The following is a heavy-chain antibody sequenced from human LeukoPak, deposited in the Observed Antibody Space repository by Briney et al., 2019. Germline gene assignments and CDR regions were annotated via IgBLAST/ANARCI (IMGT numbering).Heavy chain of an antibody. D-gene: IGHD6-13*01. J-gene: IGHJ5*02. CDR2: ISYDGSNK. Sequence: GGSLRLSCAASGFTFSDYYMSWIRQAPGKGLEWVAVISYDGSNKYYADSVKGRFTISRDNSKNTLYLQMNSLRAEDTAVYYCAKDSAIYSISWYGWFDPWGQGTLVTVSS. V-gene: IGHV3-30*18. CDR1: GFTFSDYY. CDR3: AKDSAIYSISWYGWFDP.